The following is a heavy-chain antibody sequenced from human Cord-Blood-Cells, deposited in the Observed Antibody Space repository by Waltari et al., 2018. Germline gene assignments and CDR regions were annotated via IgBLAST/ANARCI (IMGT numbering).Heavy chain of an antibody. Sequence: EVQLVESGGGLVPPGGSLRLSCAASGFTFSSYWMHCVRQAPGKGLVWVSRINSDGSSTSYADSVKGRFTISRDNAKNTLYLQMNSLRAEDTAVYYCARAFSRGAALCDYWGQGTLVTVSS. CDR1: GFTFSSYW. D-gene: IGHD3-3*02. V-gene: IGHV3-74*02. CDR2: INSDGSST. CDR3: ARAFSRGAALCDY. J-gene: IGHJ4*02.